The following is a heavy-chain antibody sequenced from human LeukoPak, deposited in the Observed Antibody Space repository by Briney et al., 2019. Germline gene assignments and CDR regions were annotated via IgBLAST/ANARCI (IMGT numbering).Heavy chain of an antibody. CDR2: IKSRTDGGTT. V-gene: IGHV3-15*01. D-gene: IGHD1-26*01. Sequence: PGGSLRLSCAASGFTFSNAWMRWVRQAPGEGLEWVGRIKSRTDGGTTDYAAPVKGRFTISRDDSKNTLYLQMNSLEPEDTGVYYCTTDIRWDFTSEYWGQGTLVTVPS. CDR3: TTDIRWDFTSEY. CDR1: GFTFSNAW. J-gene: IGHJ4*02.